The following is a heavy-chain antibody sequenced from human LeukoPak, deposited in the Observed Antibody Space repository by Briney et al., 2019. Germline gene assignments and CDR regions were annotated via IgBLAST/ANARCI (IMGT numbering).Heavy chain of an antibody. Sequence: GGSLRLSCAASGFAFRNYDMIWVRQAPGRGLEWVSGITTDGSGAYYADSVKGRFTVSRDNSKNTVFLQMNSLRGEDAAIYYCAKGVLGAGSLLEYFQHWGQGTLVTVSS. D-gene: IGHD3-10*01. CDR1: GFAFRNYD. V-gene: IGHV3-23*01. J-gene: IGHJ1*01. CDR2: ITTDGSGA. CDR3: AKGVLGAGSLLEYFQH.